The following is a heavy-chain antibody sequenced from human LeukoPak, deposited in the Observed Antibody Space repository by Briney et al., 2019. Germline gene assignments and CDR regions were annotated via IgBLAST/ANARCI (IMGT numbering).Heavy chain of an antibody. CDR2: ISAYNGNT. V-gene: IGHV1-18*01. Sequence: ASVKVSCKASGYTFTSYGISWVRQAPAQGLEWMGWISAYNGNTSYAQKFQGRVTMTRDTSTSTVYMELSSLRSEDTAVYYCARNDFWSGYYTGPHFDYWGQGTLVTVSS. J-gene: IGHJ4*02. CDR1: GYTFTSYG. D-gene: IGHD3-3*01. CDR3: ARNDFWSGYYTGPHFDY.